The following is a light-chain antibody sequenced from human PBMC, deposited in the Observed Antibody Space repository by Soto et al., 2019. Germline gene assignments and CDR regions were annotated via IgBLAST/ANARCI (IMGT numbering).Light chain of an antibody. V-gene: IGLV4-69*01. CDR1: SGHSTYA. Sequence: QAVVTQSPSASASLGASVKLTCTLSSGHSTYAIAWHQQQSEKGPRYLMKVNSDGSHRKGDGIPDRFSGSSSGTERYLTISSLQSEDEADYYCQTWGTGTVVFGGGTKVTVL. CDR3: QTWGTGTVV. J-gene: IGLJ2*01. CDR2: VNSDGSH.